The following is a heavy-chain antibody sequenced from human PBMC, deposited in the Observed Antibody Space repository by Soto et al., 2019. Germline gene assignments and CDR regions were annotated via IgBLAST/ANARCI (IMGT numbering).Heavy chain of an antibody. D-gene: IGHD2-15*01. CDR1: GYTFTSYA. CDR2: INAGNGNT. Sequence: GASVKVSCKASGYTFTSYAMHWVRQAPGQRLEWMGWINAGNGNTKYSQKFQGRVTITRDTSASTAYMELSSLRSEDTAVYYCARGADVVGVAATFLSYYYMDVWGKGTTVTVSS. V-gene: IGHV1-3*01. J-gene: IGHJ6*03. CDR3: ARGADVVGVAATFLSYYYMDV.